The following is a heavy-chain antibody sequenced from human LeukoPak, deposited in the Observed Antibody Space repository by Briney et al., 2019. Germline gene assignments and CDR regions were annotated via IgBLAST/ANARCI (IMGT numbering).Heavy chain of an antibody. CDR3: ARGSSSWYGDWFDP. Sequence: PGASVKVSCKASGGTFSSYAISWVRQAPAQGLELMGRIIPILGIANYAQKFQGRVTITADKSTSTAYMELSSLRSEDTAVYYCARGSSSWYGDWFDPWGQGTLVTVSS. V-gene: IGHV1-69*04. D-gene: IGHD6-13*01. CDR2: IIPILGIA. CDR1: GGTFSSYA. J-gene: IGHJ5*02.